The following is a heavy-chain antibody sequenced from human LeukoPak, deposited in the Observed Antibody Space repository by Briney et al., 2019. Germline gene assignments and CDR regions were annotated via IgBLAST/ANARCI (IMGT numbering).Heavy chain of an antibody. CDR2: ISAYNGNT. J-gene: IGHJ4*02. Sequence: ASVKVSCKASGYTFTSYGISWVRQAPGQGLEWMGWISAYNGNTNYAQKFQGRVTMTRDMSTSTVYMELSSLRSEDTAVYYCARGRDYPKVPIGYWGQGTLVTVSS. D-gene: IGHD4-17*01. V-gene: IGHV1-18*01. CDR1: GYTFTSYG. CDR3: ARGRDYPKVPIGY.